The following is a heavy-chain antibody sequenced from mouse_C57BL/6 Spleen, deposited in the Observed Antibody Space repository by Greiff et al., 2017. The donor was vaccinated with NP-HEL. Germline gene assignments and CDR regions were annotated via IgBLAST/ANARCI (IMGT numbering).Heavy chain of an antibody. CDR1: GYAFSSSW. V-gene: IGHV1-82*01. CDR3: AREDGSSLGFAY. CDR2: IYPGDGDP. Sequence: QVQLKESGPELVKPGASVKISCKASGYAFSSSWMNWVKQRPGKGLEWIGRIYPGDGDPNYNGKFKGKATLTADKSSSTAYMQLSSLTSEDSAVYFCAREDGSSLGFAYWGQGTLVTVSA. D-gene: IGHD1-1*01. J-gene: IGHJ3*01.